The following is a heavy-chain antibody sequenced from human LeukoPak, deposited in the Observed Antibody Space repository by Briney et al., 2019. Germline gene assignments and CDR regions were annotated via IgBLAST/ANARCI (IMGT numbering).Heavy chain of an antibody. Sequence: SETLSLTCSLSGASISTYYWSWIRQPPGKGLEWIGDIDYSGRTNYNPSLKSRVTISVDTSKNQFSLKLSSVTAADTAVFYCAGLNGGNWGQGTLVTVSS. CDR2: IDYSGRT. V-gene: IGHV4-59*01. CDR3: AGLNGGN. D-gene: IGHD3-16*01. J-gene: IGHJ4*02. CDR1: GASISTYY.